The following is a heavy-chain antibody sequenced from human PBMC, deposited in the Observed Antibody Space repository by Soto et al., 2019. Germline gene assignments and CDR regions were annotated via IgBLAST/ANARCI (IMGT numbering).Heavy chain of an antibody. CDR1: GYSFIAIY. Sequence: QVQLVQSGAEVKKPGASVKVSCKGSGYSFIAIYIKWVRQAPGQGLEWMGWINPNSGGTTYAQKFQGRVTLTRDTSITTAYMELSGLTSDDTAVYFCAREGSGWKYFDYWGQGSLVTVPS. V-gene: IGHV1-2*02. CDR3: AREGSGWKYFDY. D-gene: IGHD6-19*01. J-gene: IGHJ4*02. CDR2: INPNSGGT.